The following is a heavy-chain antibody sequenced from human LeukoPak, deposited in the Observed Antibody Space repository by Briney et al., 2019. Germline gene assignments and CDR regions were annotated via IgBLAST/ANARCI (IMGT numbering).Heavy chain of an antibody. V-gene: IGHV3-23*01. CDR2: IVGSGGNM. D-gene: IGHD3-3*01. CDR3: ATVYDFWSGPGFDY. Sequence: GGSLRLSCAASGFSFSSYAMSWVRQAPGKGLEWVSAIVGSGGNMYYADSVKGRFTISRDNFKSTLYLQMNSLRAEDTAVYYCATVYDFWSGPGFDYWGQGTLVTVSS. J-gene: IGHJ4*02. CDR1: GFSFSSYA.